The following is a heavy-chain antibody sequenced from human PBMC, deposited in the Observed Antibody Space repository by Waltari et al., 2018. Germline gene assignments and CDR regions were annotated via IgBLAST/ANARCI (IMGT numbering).Heavy chain of an antibody. Sequence: EVQLLESGGGLVQPGGPLRLSCAASGFTFSNYAMSWVRQAPGKGLGWVSVIYVGGTTRYYADSVKGRFTISRDDSKNTVYLQMNSLRDEDTAVYYCAKGGWFNNWGQGTLVTVSS. J-gene: IGHJ4*02. CDR1: GFTFSNYA. D-gene: IGHD6-19*01. V-gene: IGHV3-23*03. CDR2: IYVGGTTR. CDR3: AKGGWFNN.